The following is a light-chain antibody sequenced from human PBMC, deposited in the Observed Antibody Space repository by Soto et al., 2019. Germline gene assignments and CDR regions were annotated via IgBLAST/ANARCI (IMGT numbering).Light chain of an antibody. V-gene: IGLV7-43*01. CDR1: TGAVTSGYY. J-gene: IGLJ3*02. CDR3: LLYYGGVNWV. CDR2: STS. Sequence: QTVVTQEPSLTVSPGGTVTLTCASSTGAVTSGYYPNWFQQKPGQAPRALIYSTSNTHSWTPARFSGSLLGGKAALTLSGVQPEDEDEYYCLLYYGGVNWVFGGGTKLTVL.